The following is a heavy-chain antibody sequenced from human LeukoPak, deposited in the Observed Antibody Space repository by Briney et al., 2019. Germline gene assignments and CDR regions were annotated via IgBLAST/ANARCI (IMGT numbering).Heavy chain of an antibody. J-gene: IGHJ4*02. Sequence: PGGSLRLSCAASGFNITSNYMNWVRQAPGKGLEWIGSIYYSGSTYYNPSLKSRVTISVDTSKNQFSLKLSSVTAADTAVYYCARDPAAYGSPLSYWGQGTLVTVSS. CDR2: IYYSGST. D-gene: IGHD3-10*01. CDR1: GFNITSNY. CDR3: ARDPAAYGSPLSY. V-gene: IGHV4-39*07.